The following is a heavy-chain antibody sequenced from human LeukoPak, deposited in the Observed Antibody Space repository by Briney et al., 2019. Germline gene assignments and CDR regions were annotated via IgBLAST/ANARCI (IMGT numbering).Heavy chain of an antibody. D-gene: IGHD6-13*01. CDR2: IKQDGSEI. J-gene: IGHJ3*02. Sequence: GGSLRLSCAASGFTFSSYWMIWVRQAPGKGLEWVANIKQDGSEIYYVDSVKGRFTISRDNAKNSLYLQMNSLRAEDTAVYYCARSVEYSSSWYYAFDIWGQGTMVTVSS. V-gene: IGHV3-7*01. CDR1: GFTFSSYW. CDR3: ARSVEYSSSWYYAFDI.